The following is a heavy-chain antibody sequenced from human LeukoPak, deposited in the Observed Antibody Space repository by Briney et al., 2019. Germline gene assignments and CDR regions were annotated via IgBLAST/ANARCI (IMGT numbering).Heavy chain of an antibody. D-gene: IGHD3-10*01. J-gene: IGHJ4*02. Sequence: SETLSLTCTVSGGSISSYYWSWIRQPPGKGLEWIGYIYYSGSTNYNPSLKSRVTISVDTSRNEFSLKLSSVTAADTAVYYCARTGGSGSPISNYWGQGTLVTVSS. V-gene: IGHV4-59*12. CDR2: IYYSGST. CDR3: ARTGGSGSPISNY. CDR1: GGSISSYY.